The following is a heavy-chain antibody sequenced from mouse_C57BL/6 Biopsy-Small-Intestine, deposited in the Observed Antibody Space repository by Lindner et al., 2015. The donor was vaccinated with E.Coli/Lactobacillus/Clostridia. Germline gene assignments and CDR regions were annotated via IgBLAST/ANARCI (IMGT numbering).Heavy chain of an antibody. Sequence: SVKVSCKASGYRFQSYGISWVRQARGQGLEWVGWVDVNNGNTNYGDDLQGRLTLTTDTSTGTAYMELKSLRNGDTATYFCARCYGSGSPYYYGMDVWGQGTTVTVTS. D-gene: IGHD1-1*01. CDR3: ARCYGSGSPYYYGMDV. V-gene: IGHV1-85*01. J-gene: IGHJ1*01. CDR1: GYRFQSYG. CDR2: VDVNNGNT.